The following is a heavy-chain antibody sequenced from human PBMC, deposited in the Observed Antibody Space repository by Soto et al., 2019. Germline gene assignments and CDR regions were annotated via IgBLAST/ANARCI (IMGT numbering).Heavy chain of an antibody. CDR2: INTGGGT. Sequence: EVQLVESGGGLVQPGGSLRLSCAASGLTVSTNPMSWVRQAPGKGLEWVSVINTGGGTHYADSVKGRFTISRDNSKNTVNIKMNSQRPEATAVYYCARDGSGHWGEGTLVTVSS. CDR1: GLTVSTNP. CDR3: ARDGSGH. J-gene: IGHJ4*02. V-gene: IGHV3-66*01.